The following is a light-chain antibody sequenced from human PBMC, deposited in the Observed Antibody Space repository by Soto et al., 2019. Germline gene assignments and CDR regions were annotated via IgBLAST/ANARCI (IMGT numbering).Light chain of an antibody. Sequence: DIQMTQSPSSLSASVGHIVTITCRASQSVSSNLNWYQQKPGQAPNLLIYAASSLQSGVPSRFSGSGSGTHFTLTISSLKPEDFATYYCQHIHSITITFGQGTRLEIK. J-gene: IGKJ5*01. CDR3: QHIHSITIT. V-gene: IGKV1-39*01. CDR1: QSVSSN. CDR2: AAS.